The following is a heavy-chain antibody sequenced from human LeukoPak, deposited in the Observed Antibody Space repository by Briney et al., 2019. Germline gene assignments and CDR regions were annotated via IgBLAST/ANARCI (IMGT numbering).Heavy chain of an antibody. CDR1: GASISSYY. CDR2: IYYSGST. Sequence: SVPLSFTCTVSGASISSYYCSWIRQPPGKGLEWIGYIYYSGSTNYNPSLKSRVTISVDTSKNQFSLKLSSVTAADTAVYYCARGLGSSSWYWSWGQGTLVTVSS. V-gene: IGHV4-59*01. D-gene: IGHD6-13*01. CDR3: ARGLGSSSWYWS. J-gene: IGHJ4*02.